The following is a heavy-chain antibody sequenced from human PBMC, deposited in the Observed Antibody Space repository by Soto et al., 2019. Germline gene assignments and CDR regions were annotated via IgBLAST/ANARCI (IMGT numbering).Heavy chain of an antibody. V-gene: IGHV1-69*06. J-gene: IGHJ6*02. CDR2: IIPIFGTA. CDR3: ARDGGPIVGATTRNYYYYYGMDV. Sequence: SVKVSCKASGGTFSSYAISWVRQAPGQGLEWMGGIIPIFGTANYAQKFQGRVTITADKSTSTAYMELSSLRSEDTAVYYCARDGGPIVGATTRNYYYYYGMDVWGQRTTVTVSS. CDR1: GGTFSSYA. D-gene: IGHD1-26*01.